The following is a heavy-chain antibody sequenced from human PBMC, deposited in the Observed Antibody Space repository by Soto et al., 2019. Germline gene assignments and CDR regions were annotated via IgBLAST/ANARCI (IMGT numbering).Heavy chain of an antibody. V-gene: IGHV4-39*01. CDR3: ARRHSSSGWPYYFDY. J-gene: IGHJ4*02. CDR1: GGSISISTYY. Sequence: PSETLSLTCTVSGGSISISTYYWGWIRQPPGKGLEWIGTTYYSGATYYNSSLKSRVTISIEMSKDTSKNQLSLKLTSVTAADTAIYYCARRHSSSGWPYYFDYWGQGTLVTVSS. CDR2: TYYSGAT. D-gene: IGHD6-25*01.